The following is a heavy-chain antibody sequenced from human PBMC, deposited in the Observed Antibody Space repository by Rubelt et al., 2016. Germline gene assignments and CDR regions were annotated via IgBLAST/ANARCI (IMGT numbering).Heavy chain of an antibody. CDR2: ISYDGSNK. CDR3: AREAFDY. Sequence: GKGLEWVAVISYDGSNKYYADSVKGRFTISRDNSKNTLYLQMNSLRAEDTAVYYCAREAFDYWGQGTLVTVSS. V-gene: IGHV3-30*04. J-gene: IGHJ4*02.